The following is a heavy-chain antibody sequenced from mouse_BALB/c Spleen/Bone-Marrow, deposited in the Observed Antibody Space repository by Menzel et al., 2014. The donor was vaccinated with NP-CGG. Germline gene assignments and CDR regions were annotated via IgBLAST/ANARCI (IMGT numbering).Heavy chain of an antibody. D-gene: IGHD3-1*01. CDR1: GYTFXNYW. CDR2: IYPGNSDT. J-gene: IGHJ2*01. V-gene: IGHV1-5*01. Sequence: VQLKESGTVLARPGAAVKMSCKASGYTFXNYWMHRVKQRPGQGLEWIGTIYPGNSDTTYNQKFKGKATLTAVTSTSTAYMELSSLTNEDSAVYYCTTLARNKFDYWGQGTTLTVSS. CDR3: TTLARNKFDY.